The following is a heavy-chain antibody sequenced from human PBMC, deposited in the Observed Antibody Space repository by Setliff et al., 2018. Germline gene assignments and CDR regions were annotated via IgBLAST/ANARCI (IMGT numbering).Heavy chain of an antibody. J-gene: IGHJ4*02. CDR3: ARTCSGSGCYAGLES. CDR1: RFSLTTYG. V-gene: IGHV3-33*08. CDR2: IWDDGGNK. D-gene: IGHD2-15*01. Sequence: GGSLRLSCAASRFSLTTYGVHWLRQAPGRGPEWVAVIWDDGGNKYHADSVKGRFTISRDNSKNTLYLQMNSLRPEDTAVYYCARTCSGSGCYAGLESWGQGTPVTVSS.